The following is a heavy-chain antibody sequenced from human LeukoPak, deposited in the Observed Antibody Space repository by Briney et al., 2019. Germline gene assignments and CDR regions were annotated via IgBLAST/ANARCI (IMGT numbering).Heavy chain of an antibody. D-gene: IGHD7-27*01. Sequence: SGPALVKPTQTLTLTCTFSGFSLSTSGMCVSWIRQPPGKALEWLARIDWDDGKYYSTSLKTRLTISKDTSKNQVVLTMTNMDPVDTATYYCARLTLTGETLGWFDPWGQGTLVTVSS. V-gene: IGHV2-70*11. CDR3: ARLTLTGETLGWFDP. CDR2: IDWDDGK. J-gene: IGHJ5*02. CDR1: GFSLSTSGMC.